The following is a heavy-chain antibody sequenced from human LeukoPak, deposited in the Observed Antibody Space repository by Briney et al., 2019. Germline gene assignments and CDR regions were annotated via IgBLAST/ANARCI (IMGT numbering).Heavy chain of an antibody. CDR1: GFTFSDYY. D-gene: IGHD6-19*01. Sequence: GGSLRLSCAASGFTFSDYYMSWLRQAPGKGLEWVSYISSSGSTIYYADSVKGRFTISRDNAKNSLYLQMNSLRAEDTAVYYCAIATYSSGWYNPLPFDYWGQGTLVTVSS. CDR3: AIATYSSGWYNPLPFDY. J-gene: IGHJ4*02. CDR2: ISSSGSTI. V-gene: IGHV3-11*04.